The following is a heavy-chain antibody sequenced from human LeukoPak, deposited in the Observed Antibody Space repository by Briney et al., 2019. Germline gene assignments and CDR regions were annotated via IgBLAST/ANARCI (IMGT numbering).Heavy chain of an antibody. V-gene: IGHV3-11*05. CDR3: ARGHYGLDV. J-gene: IGHJ6*02. CDR1: GFTSSDYY. Sequence: GGFLRLSCAASGFTSSDYYMTWIRQAPGKGLEWVSYISTSGDYTNYADSVMGRYTMSRDNARNSLYLQMSSLRDEDTAVYYCARGHYGLDVWGQGTTVTVSS. CDR2: ISTSGDYT.